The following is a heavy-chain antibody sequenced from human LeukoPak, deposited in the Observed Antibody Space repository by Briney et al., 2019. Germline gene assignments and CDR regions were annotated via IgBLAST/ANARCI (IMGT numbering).Heavy chain of an antibody. CDR1: GGSISSSSYY. J-gene: IGHJ5*02. CDR2: IYYSGST. CDR3: ARKRTEPPYNWFDP. V-gene: IGHV4-39*01. Sequence: KSSETLSLTCTVSGGSISSSSYYWGWVRQPPGKGLEWIGSIYYSGSTYYNPSLKSRVTISVDTSKNQFSLKLSSVTAADTAVYYCARKRTEPPYNWFDPWGQGTLVTVSS.